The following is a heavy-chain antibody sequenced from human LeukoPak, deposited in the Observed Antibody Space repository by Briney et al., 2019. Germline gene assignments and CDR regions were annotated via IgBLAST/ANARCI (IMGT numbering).Heavy chain of an antibody. CDR3: ARDSHYYDSSGPRFDY. V-gene: IGHV1-2*02. J-gene: IGHJ4*02. CDR1: GYTFTGYY. D-gene: IGHD3-22*01. CDR2: INPNSGGT. Sequence: GASVMVSCTASGYTFTGYYMHWVRQAPGQGLEWMGWINPNSGGTNYAQKFQGRVTMTRDTSISTAYMELSRLSSDDTAVYYCARDSHYYDSSGPRFDYWGQGTLVTVSS.